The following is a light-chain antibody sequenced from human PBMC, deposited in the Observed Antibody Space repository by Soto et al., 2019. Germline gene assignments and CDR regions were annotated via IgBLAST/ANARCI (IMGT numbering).Light chain of an antibody. J-gene: IGLJ1*01. CDR3: TSYASPSTLV. Sequence: QSVLTQPASVSGSPGQSITISCTGTGSDIGAYNYVSWYQQHPGEAPKLMIYDVSYRPLGVSDRFSGSKSGNTASLTISGLQADDEADYYCTSYASPSTLVLGGGTKVTVL. V-gene: IGLV2-14*01. CDR1: GSDIGAYNY. CDR2: DVS.